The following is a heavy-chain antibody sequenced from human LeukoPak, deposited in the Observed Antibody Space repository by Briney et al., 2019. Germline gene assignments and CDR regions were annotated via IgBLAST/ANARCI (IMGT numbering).Heavy chain of an antibody. CDR1: GGSISSGSYY. V-gene: IGHV4-61*02. Sequence: SETLSLTCTVSGGSISSGSYYWSWIRQPAGKGLEWIGRIYTSGSTNYNPSLKSRVTISVDTSKNQFSLKLSSVTAADTAVYYCARDSRGYYDSSGYRPLDYWGQGTLVTVSS. D-gene: IGHD3-22*01. CDR3: ARDSRGYYDSSGYRPLDY. J-gene: IGHJ4*02. CDR2: IYTSGST.